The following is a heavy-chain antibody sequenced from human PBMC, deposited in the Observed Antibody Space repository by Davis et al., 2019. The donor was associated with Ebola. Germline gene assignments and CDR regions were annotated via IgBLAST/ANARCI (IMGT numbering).Heavy chain of an antibody. CDR2: IIPIFGTA. CDR1: GCTFSSYA. J-gene: IGHJ6*02. CDR3: ARETDIVGEAGYYYYGMDV. V-gene: IGHV1-69*13. Sequence: AASVKVSCKASGCTFSSYAISWVRQAPGQGLEWMGGIIPIFGTANYAQKFQGRVTITADESTSTAYMELSSLRSEDTAVYYCARETDIVGEAGYYYYGMDVWGQGTTVTVSS. D-gene: IGHD2-15*01.